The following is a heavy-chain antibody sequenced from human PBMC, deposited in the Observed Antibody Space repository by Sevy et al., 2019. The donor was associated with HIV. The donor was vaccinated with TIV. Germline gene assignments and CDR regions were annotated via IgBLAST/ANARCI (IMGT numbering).Heavy chain of an antibody. CDR2: TSYDGSHK. D-gene: IGHD1-26*01. J-gene: IGHJ1*01. Sequence: GGYLRLSCAASGFIFSNFAMHWVRQAPGKGLEWVAVTSYDGSHKYYADSVKGRFTVSRDNSRNILSLEMNSLRRDDTAVYYCARGENNDEFLQYWGQGTLVTVSS. CDR1: GFIFSNFA. CDR3: ARGENNDEFLQY. V-gene: IGHV3-30*04.